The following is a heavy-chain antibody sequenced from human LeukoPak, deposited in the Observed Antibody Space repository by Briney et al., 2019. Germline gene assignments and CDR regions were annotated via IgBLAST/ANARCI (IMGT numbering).Heavy chain of an antibody. CDR3: ARGIWNDPYY. V-gene: IGHV3-48*01. CDR1: GFTFSSYG. CDR2: ISSSSSTI. J-gene: IGHJ4*02. Sequence: PGGSLRLSCAASGFTFSSYGMHWVRQAPGKGLEWISYISSSSSTIYYADSVKGRFTISRDNAKNSLYLQMNSLRAEDTAVYYCARGIWNDPYYWGQGTLVTVSS. D-gene: IGHD1-1*01.